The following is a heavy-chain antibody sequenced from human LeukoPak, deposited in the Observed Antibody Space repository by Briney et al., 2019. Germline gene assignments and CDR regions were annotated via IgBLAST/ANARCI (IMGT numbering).Heavy chain of an antibody. CDR3: SGRGPGVAYYTMDL. CDR2: INHSGST. J-gene: IGHJ6*02. D-gene: IGHD5-24*01. Sequence: PSETLSLTCAVYGGSFSGFYWNWIRQPPGKGLEWIGEINHSGSTDYNSSLKSRVTISVDTSKKQFSLKVASVTAADTAVYYCSGRGPGVAYYTMDLWGQGTTVTVS. V-gene: IGHV4-34*01. CDR1: GGSFSGFY.